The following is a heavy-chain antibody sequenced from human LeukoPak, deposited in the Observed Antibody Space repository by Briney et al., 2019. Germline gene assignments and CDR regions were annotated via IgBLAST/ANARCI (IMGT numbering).Heavy chain of an antibody. CDR1: GFTFSSYS. CDR2: ISSSSTI. J-gene: IGHJ4*02. V-gene: IGHV3-48*01. D-gene: IGHD4-17*01. Sequence: GGSLRLSCAASGFTFSSYSMNWVRQAPGKGLEWVSYISSSSTIYYADSVKGRFTISRDNAKNSLYLQMNSLRAEDTAVYYCARERDGDYVGYWGQGILVTVSS. CDR3: ARERDGDYVGY.